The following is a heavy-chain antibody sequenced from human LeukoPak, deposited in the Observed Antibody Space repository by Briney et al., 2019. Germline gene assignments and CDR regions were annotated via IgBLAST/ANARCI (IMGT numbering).Heavy chain of an antibody. V-gene: IGHV1-46*01. CDR2: INPSGGST. CDR3: ARGHSSSWQH. D-gene: IGHD6-13*01. Sequence: APVKVSCKASGYTFTSYYMHWVRHAPGQGLGGMGIINPSGGSTSYAQKFQGRVTMTRDTSTSTVYMELSSLRSEDTAVYYCARGHSSSWQHWGQGTLVTVSS. J-gene: IGHJ4*02. CDR1: GYTFTSYY.